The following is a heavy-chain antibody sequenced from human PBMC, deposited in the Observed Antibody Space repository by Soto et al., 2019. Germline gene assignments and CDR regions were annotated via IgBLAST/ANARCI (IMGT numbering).Heavy chain of an antibody. CDR3: ARGHAVYTAKTLSYMDV. J-gene: IGHJ6*03. CDR2: MNPNSGNT. CDR1: GYTFTSYD. V-gene: IGHV1-8*01. D-gene: IGHD5-18*01. Sequence: ASVKVSCKASGYTFTSYDINWVRQATGQGLEWMGWMNPNSGNTGYAQKFQGRVTMTRNTSISTAYMELSSLRSEDTAVYYCARGHAVYTAKTLSYMDVWGKGTTVTVSS.